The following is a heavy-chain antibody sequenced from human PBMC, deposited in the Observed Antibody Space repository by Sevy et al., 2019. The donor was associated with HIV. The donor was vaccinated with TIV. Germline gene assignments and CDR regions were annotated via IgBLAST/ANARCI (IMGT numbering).Heavy chain of an antibody. J-gene: IGHJ4*02. CDR2: ISNSGSTV. D-gene: IGHD3-22*01. Sequence: GGSLRLSCAASGFTFSSYEMNWVRQAPGKGPEWVSYISNSGSTVYADSVKGRFTISRDNAKNSVYLQMNSLRAEDTAVYYCAREDDSRGYYYGLCDYWGQGTLVTVSS. CDR3: AREDDSRGYYYGLCDY. V-gene: IGHV3-48*03. CDR1: GFTFSSYE.